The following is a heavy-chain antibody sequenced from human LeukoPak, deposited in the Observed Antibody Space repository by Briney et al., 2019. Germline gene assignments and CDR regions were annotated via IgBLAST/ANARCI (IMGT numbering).Heavy chain of an antibody. CDR1: GFTFSSYA. V-gene: IGHV3-74*01. CDR3: ARGGLRNWYFDL. CDR2: LSSDGTNT. J-gene: IGHJ2*01. Sequence: PGGSLRLSCAASGFTFSSYAMSWVRQAPGKGLVWVSRLSSDGTNTYHADSVKGRVTISRDNAKNTVYLEMNSLRAEDTAVYYCARGGLRNWYFDLWGRGTLVTVSS. D-gene: IGHD5-12*01.